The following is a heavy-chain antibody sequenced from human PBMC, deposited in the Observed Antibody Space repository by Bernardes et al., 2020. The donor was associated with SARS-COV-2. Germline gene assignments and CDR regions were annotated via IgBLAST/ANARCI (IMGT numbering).Heavy chain of an antibody. Sequence: SETLSLTCTVSGGSISSGGYYWSWNRQHPGKGLEWIGYIYYSGSTYYNPSLKSRVTISVDTSKNQFSLKLSSVTAADTAVYYCARHSGSYSQPFDYWGQGTLVTVSS. V-gene: IGHV4-31*03. CDR3: ARHSGSYSQPFDY. CDR2: IYYSGST. D-gene: IGHD1-26*01. J-gene: IGHJ4*02. CDR1: GGSISSGGYY.